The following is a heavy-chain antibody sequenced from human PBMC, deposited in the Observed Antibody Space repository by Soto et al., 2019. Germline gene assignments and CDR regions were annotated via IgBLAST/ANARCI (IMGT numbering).Heavy chain of an antibody. V-gene: IGHV3-23*01. CDR2: ISGSGGST. CDR1: GFTFSSYA. CDR3: ASTPYDLWSGGNFAY. D-gene: IGHD3-3*01. Sequence: PGGSLRLSCAASGFTFSSYAMSWVRQAPGKGLEWVSAISGSGGSTYYADSVKGRFTISRDNSKNTLYLQMNSLRAEDTAVYYCASTPYDLWSGGNFAYWGQGTLVTVSS. J-gene: IGHJ4*02.